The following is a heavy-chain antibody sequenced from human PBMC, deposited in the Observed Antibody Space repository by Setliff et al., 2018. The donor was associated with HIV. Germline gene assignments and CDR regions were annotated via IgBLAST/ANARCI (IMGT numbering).Heavy chain of an antibody. CDR2: IYYSGST. Sequence: TLSPTCSLSGASIRGGGYFWTWIRQLPGRGLEWIGYIYYSGSTYYNPSLKSRVIISVDTSKNQFSLNLTSVTAADTAVYYCARRAADYYYYYRDVWGKGTTVTVSS. CDR3: ARRAADYYYYYRDV. V-gene: IGHV4-31*03. CDR1: GASIRGGGYF. D-gene: IGHD6-13*01. J-gene: IGHJ6*03.